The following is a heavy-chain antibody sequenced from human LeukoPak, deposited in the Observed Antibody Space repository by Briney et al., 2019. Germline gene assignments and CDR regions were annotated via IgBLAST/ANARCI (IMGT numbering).Heavy chain of an antibody. CDR1: GYTFTSYD. CDR2: MNPNSGNT. D-gene: IGHD1-7*01. CDR3: ARGNWNYGYYYYYYMDV. V-gene: IGHV1-8*01. Sequence: WASVKVSCKASGYTFTSYDINWARQATGQGLEWMGWMNPNSGNTGYAQKFQGRVTMTRNTSISTAYMELSSLRSEDTAVYYCARGNWNYGYYYYYYMDVWGKGTTVTVSS. J-gene: IGHJ6*03.